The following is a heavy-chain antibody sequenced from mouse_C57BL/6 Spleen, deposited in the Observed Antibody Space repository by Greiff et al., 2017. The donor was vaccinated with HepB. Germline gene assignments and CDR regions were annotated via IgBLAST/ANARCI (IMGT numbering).Heavy chain of an antibody. CDR3: ASSGYPY. V-gene: IGHV1-42*01. Sequence: VQLQQSGPELVKPGASVKISCKASGYSFTGYYMNWVKQSPEKSLEWIGEINPSTGGTTYNQKFKAKATLTVDKSSSTAYMQLKSLTSEDSAVYYCASSGYPYWGQGTLVTVSA. J-gene: IGHJ3*01. D-gene: IGHD3-2*02. CDR2: INPSTGGT. CDR1: GYSFTGYY.